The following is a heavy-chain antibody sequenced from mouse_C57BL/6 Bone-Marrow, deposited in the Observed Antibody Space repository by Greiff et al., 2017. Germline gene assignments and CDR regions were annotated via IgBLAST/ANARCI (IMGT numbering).Heavy chain of an antibody. CDR1: GYTFTDYE. V-gene: IGHV1-15*01. Sequence: QVQLQQSGAELVRPGASVTLSCKASGYTFTDYEMHWVKQTPVHGLEWIGAIDPETGGTAYNQKFKGKAILTADKTSSTAYMELRSLTSESSDVYYCTRELRWGDYWGQGTSVTVSS. J-gene: IGHJ4*01. CDR3: TRELRWGDY. D-gene: IGHD1-1*01. CDR2: IDPETGGT.